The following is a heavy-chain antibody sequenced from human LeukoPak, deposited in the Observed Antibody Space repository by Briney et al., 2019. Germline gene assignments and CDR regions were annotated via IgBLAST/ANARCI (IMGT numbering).Heavy chain of an antibody. V-gene: IGHV1-2*02. CDR3: ASGGILDYYYYHGMDV. CDR2: INPNSGGT. CDR1: GYTFTGYY. J-gene: IGHJ6*02. Sequence: ASVKVSCKASGYTFTGYYMHWVRQAPGQGLEWMGWINPNSGGTNYAQKFQGRVTMTRDTSISTAYMELSRLRSDDTAVYYCASGGILDYYYYHGMDVWGQGTTVTVSS. D-gene: IGHD4-23*01.